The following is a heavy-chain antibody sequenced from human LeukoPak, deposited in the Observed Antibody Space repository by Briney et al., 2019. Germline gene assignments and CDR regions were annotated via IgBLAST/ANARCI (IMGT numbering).Heavy chain of an antibody. Sequence: ASVKVSCKASGYTFTSYGISWVRQAPGQGLEWMGWISAYNGNTNYAQKLQGGVTMTTDTSTSTAYMELRSLRSDDTAVYYCARDWVVPAAIPGGLYYYYGMDVWGQGTTVTVSS. V-gene: IGHV1-18*01. D-gene: IGHD2-2*01. J-gene: IGHJ6*02. CDR2: ISAYNGNT. CDR3: ARDWVVPAAIPGGLYYYYGMDV. CDR1: GYTFTSYG.